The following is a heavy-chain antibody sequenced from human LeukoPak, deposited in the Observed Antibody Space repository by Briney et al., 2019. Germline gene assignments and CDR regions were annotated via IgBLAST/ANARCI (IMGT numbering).Heavy chain of an antibody. Sequence: PSETLSLTCTVSGGSISSYYWSWIRQPPGKGLEWIGYIYYSGSTNYNPSLKSRVTISVDTSKNQFSLKLSSVTAADTAVYYRARFIPQILTGYSPHYGMDVWGKGTTVTVSS. CDR2: IYYSGST. CDR1: GGSISSYY. D-gene: IGHD3-9*01. J-gene: IGHJ6*04. V-gene: IGHV4-59*01. CDR3: ARFIPQILTGYSPHYGMDV.